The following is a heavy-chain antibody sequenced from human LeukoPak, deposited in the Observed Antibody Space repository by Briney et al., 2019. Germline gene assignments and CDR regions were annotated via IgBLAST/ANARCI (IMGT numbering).Heavy chain of an antibody. D-gene: IGHD4/OR15-4a*01. CDR1: GDSISSGVYY. Sequence: PSETLSLTCTVSGDSISSGVYYWSWIRQPPGKGLEWIGYIFHSGSTYYNSSLKSRVTISVDRSKKQFSLKLNSVTAADTAVYYCASSPTLTITGQFYIDVWGKGTTVTVSS. CDR2: IFHSGST. V-gene: IGHV4-30-2*01. CDR3: ASSPTLTITGQFYIDV. J-gene: IGHJ6*03.